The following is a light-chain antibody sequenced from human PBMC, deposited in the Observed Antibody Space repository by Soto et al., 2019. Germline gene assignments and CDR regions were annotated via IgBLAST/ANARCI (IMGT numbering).Light chain of an antibody. CDR2: DAS. Sequence: EIVLTQSPGTLSLSPGERATLSCRASQSVTSNYLAWYQHKPGQAPRLLIYDASSRATGIPDRFSGSGAATDFTITISRLEPEDFAVYYCQQYGTSRPLTFGGGTKVEI. CDR3: QQYGTSRPLT. V-gene: IGKV3-20*01. J-gene: IGKJ4*01. CDR1: QSVTSNY.